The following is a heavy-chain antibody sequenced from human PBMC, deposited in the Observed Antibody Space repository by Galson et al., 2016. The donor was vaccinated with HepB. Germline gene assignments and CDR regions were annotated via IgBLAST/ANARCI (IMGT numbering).Heavy chain of an antibody. Sequence: SVKVSCKASGGSFSYYAISWLRQAPGQGLEWMGGIMPIFNAANHAQRFQGRATIPAAESTSTAYMELSSRRSEDTAVYYCAAHPYGDDPDDAFDIWGQGTMVRVSS. D-gene: IGHD4-17*01. CDR2: IMPIFNAA. J-gene: IGHJ3*02. CDR3: AAHPYGDDPDDAFDI. V-gene: IGHV1-69*13. CDR1: GGSFSYYA.